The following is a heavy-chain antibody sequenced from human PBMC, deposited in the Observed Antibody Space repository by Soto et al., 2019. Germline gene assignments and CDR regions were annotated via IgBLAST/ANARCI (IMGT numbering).Heavy chain of an antibody. CDR3: ARVGGTRGWY. V-gene: IGHV4-59*01. J-gene: IGHJ4*02. CDR2: IHDSGRS. Sequence: QVQPQESGPGLVKPSETLSLTCTVSSDSITNYYWSWIRQSPGKGLEWIGYIHDSGRSNYNPSLKSRVKISVDTSKKQFSLKLNSVTAADTAVYYCARVGGTRGWYWGQGTLVTVSS. D-gene: IGHD2-15*01. CDR1: SDSITNYY.